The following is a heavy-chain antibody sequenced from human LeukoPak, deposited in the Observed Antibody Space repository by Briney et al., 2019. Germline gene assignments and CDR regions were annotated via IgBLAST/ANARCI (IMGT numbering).Heavy chain of an antibody. Sequence: ASVKVSCKASGYTFTGYYMQWVRQAPGQGLEWMGWIDPKSGGTNYAQKFQGRVTMTRDTSITTAYMELNSLRAEDTAVYYCAKERMGPQQWLALDYWGQGTLVTVSS. J-gene: IGHJ4*02. CDR3: AKERMGPQQWLALDY. CDR1: GYTFTGYY. CDR2: IDPKSGGT. V-gene: IGHV1-2*02. D-gene: IGHD6-19*01.